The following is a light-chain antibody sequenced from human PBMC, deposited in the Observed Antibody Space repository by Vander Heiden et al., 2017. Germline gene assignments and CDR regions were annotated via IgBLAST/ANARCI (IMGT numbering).Light chain of an antibody. V-gene: IGLV7-46*01. J-gene: IGLJ1*01. CDR3: LLAYTGGYV. CDR2: DTN. Sequence: QAVVTQEPSLTVSPGGTVTPTCDSSTGAVTSTHYPYWFQQKPGQAPRTLIYDTNTKHSWTPARFSGSLVGGKAALTLSGAQPEDEAEYYCLLAYTGGYVFGTGTKVTVL. CDR1: TGAVTSTHY.